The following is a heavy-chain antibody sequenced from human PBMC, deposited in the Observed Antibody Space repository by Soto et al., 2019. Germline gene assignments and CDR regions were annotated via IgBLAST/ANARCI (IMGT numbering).Heavy chain of an antibody. J-gene: IGHJ4*02. CDR1: GFSFSDYA. CDR2: ISESGGST. V-gene: IGHV3-23*01. CDR3: AKRSPYSSGWYSPIFDY. D-gene: IGHD6-13*01. Sequence: PGGSLRLSCAASGFSFSDYAMSWVRQAPGKGLEWVSVISESGGSTHYADSVRGRFTVSRDNSKNSLSLRMNSLRDEDTAVYFCAKRSPYSSGWYSPIFDYWGQGALV.